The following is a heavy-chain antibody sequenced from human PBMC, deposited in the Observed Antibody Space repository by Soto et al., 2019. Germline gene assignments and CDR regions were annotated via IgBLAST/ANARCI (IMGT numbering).Heavy chain of an antibody. CDR1: GGTFSSYA. CDR3: ASRPPANWTYEYYNGMDV. V-gene: IGHV1-69*12. J-gene: IGHJ6*02. CDR2: IIPIFGTA. D-gene: IGHD1-7*01. Sequence: QVQLVQSGAEVKKPGSSVKVSCKASGGTFSSYAISWVRQAPGQGLEWMGGIIPIFGTANYAQEFQGRVTITADESTSTAYMELSRLRSEDTAGYYCASRPPANWTYEYYNGMDVWGQGTTVTVSS.